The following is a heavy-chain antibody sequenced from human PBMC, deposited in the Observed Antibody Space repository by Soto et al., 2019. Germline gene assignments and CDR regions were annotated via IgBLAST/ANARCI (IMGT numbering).Heavy chain of an antibody. CDR3: ARDLIRLGLHEYYYDSSGADY. CDR1: GFTFSSYG. CDR2: IWYDGSNK. J-gene: IGHJ4*02. Sequence: PGGSLRLSCAASGFTFSSYGMHWVRQAPGKGLEWVAVIWYDGSNKYYADSVKGRFTISRDNSKNTLYLQMNSLRAEDTAVYYCARDLIRLGLHEYYYDSSGADYWGQGTLVTVSS. V-gene: IGHV3-33*01. D-gene: IGHD3-22*01.